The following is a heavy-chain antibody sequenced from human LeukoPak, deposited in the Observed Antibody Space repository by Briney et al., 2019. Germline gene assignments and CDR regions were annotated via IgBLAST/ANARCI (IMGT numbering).Heavy chain of an antibody. CDR1: GGSLSNYY. J-gene: IGHJ4*02. D-gene: IGHD4-17*01. Sequence: SETLSLTCTVSGGSLSNYYWSWIRQPPGKGLEWIGYIYYSGSINYNPSLKSRVTISVDMSKNQFSLQLSSVTAADTAVYYCARQSRDGDYIAKLFDYWGQGTVVTDSS. CDR3: ARQSRDGDYIAKLFDY. V-gene: IGHV4-59*08. CDR2: IYYSGSI.